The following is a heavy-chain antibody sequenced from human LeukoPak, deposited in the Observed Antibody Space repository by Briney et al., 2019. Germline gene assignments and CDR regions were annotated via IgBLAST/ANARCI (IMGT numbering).Heavy chain of an antibody. V-gene: IGHV4-39*01. CDR1: GGSISSSSYY. CDR2: IYYSGST. J-gene: IGHJ4*02. D-gene: IGHD3-10*01. Sequence: KPSETLSLTCTVSGGSISSSSYYWGWIRQPPGKGLEWIGSIYYSGSTYYNPSLKSRVTISVDTSKNQFSLKLSSVTAADTAVYYCARLYGSGSYYNPTPDYWGQGTLVTVSS. CDR3: ARLYGSGSYYNPTPDY.